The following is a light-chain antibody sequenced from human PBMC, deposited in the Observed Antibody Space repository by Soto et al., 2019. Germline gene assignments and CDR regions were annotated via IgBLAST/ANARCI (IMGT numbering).Light chain of an antibody. CDR3: QSYDSSLTPFV. V-gene: IGLV1-40*01. CDR2: GDN. Sequence: QSVLTQPPSVSGAPGQRVAISCTGSSSNIGAEYDVHWYQQLPGTAPKRLIYGDNNRPPGVPDRFSGSKSGTSASLAITGLQPEDEADYYCQSYDSSLTPFVFGTGTKLTVL. CDR1: SSNIGAEYD. J-gene: IGLJ1*01.